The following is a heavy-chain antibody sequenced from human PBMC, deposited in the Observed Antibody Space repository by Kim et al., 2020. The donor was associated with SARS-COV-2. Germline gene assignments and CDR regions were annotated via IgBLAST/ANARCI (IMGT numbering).Heavy chain of an antibody. CDR2: IWFDGSNK. CDR1: GFTFTNYG. CDR3: ARGTYYDILTAYPGDY. D-gene: IGHD3-9*01. Sequence: GGSLRLSCAASGFTFTNYGMHWVRQAPGKGLEWVAFIWFDGSNKYYAGSVKGRFTISRDNSKNTLYLQMNSLRAEDTAIYYCARGTYYDILTAYPGDYWGPGTLVTVSS. J-gene: IGHJ4*01. V-gene: IGHV3-33*01.